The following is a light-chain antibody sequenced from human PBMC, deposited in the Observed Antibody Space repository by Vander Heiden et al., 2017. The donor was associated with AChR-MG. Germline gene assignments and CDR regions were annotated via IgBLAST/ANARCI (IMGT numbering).Light chain of an antibody. V-gene: IGKV3-15*01. J-gene: IGKJ2*01. Sequence: EIVMTQSPATLSVSPGERATLSCRAGQSVSSNLAWYQQKPGQAPRLLIYGASTRATGIPARFSGSGSGPEFTLTISSLQSEDFAVYYCQQDKNWPHTFGQGTKLQIK. CDR3: QQDKNWPHT. CDR2: GAS. CDR1: QSVSSN.